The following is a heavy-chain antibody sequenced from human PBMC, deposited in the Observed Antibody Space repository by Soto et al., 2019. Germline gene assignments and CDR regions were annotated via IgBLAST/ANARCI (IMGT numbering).Heavy chain of an antibody. CDR2: IKRKSEGGAT. Sequence: EEQLVESGGGFVKPGASLTLSCVASDFIFNNAWINWVRQAAGKGLEWVGRIKRKSEGGATDYPSPVKGRFAISRDDSKNMVLLQMNGLKTEDTAVYYCAADSILTSDYGFDFWGQGTTVTVSS. J-gene: IGHJ3*01. CDR3: AADSILTSDYGFDF. CDR1: DFIFNNAW. V-gene: IGHV3-15*07. D-gene: IGHD2-2*02.